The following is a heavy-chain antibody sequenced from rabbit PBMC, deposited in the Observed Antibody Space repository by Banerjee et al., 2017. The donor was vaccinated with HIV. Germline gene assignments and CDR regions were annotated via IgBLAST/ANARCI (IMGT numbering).Heavy chain of an antibody. D-gene: IGHD2-1*01. J-gene: IGHJ6*01. V-gene: IGHV1S40*01. CDR3: ARNVYGGGAYAL. Sequence: QSLEESGGDLVKPGASLTLTCTASGFSFSSSYLICWVRQAPGKGLEWIACINAGSSDYTYYASWAKGRFTISKTSSTTVTLQMTSLTAADTATYFCARNVYGGGAYALWGPGTLVTVS. CDR2: INAGSSDYT. CDR1: GFSFSSSYL.